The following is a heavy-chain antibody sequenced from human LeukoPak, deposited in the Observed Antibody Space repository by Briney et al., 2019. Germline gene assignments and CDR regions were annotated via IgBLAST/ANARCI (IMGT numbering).Heavy chain of an antibody. CDR1: GASIGSYY. CDR3: AREGLTTIGVIDV. Sequence: PPETMSLTSSVSGASIGSYYWIWIRQPPGKGPEWLGTIYYSGNTKYNSSLKSRVSILADTSNNQFSLRLSSVTAADTAVYYCAREGLTTIGVIDVWGKGTTVTVSS. V-gene: IGHV4-59*01. CDR2: IYYSGNT. D-gene: IGHD1-1*01. J-gene: IGHJ6*03.